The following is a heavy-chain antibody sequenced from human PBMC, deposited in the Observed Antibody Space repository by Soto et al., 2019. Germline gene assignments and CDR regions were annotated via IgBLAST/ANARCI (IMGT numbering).Heavy chain of an antibody. D-gene: IGHD2-15*01. CDR3: ARAINCSGGSCRYYYYGMDV. J-gene: IGHJ6*02. CDR1: GGTFSSYA. CDR2: IIPIFGTA. Sequence: QVQLVQSGAEVKKPGSSVKVSCKASGGTFSSYAISWVRQAPGQGLEWMGGIIPIFGTANYAQKFQGRVTITADESTSTAYMELSSLRSEDTAVYYCARAINCSGGSCRYYYYGMDVWGQGTTVTVSS. V-gene: IGHV1-69*01.